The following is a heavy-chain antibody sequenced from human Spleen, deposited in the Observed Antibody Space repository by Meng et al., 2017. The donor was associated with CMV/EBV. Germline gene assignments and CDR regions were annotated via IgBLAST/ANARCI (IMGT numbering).Heavy chain of an antibody. Sequence: ESLKISCAASGFTFSSYWMHWVRQAPGKGLVWVSRINSDGSSTSYADSVKGRFTISRDNAKNTLYLQMNSLRAEDTAVYYCARDLSDTYFDYWGQGTLVTVSS. CDR2: INSDGSST. D-gene: IGHD3-16*01. J-gene: IGHJ4*02. CDR3: ARDLSDTYFDY. CDR1: GFTFSSYW. V-gene: IGHV3-74*01.